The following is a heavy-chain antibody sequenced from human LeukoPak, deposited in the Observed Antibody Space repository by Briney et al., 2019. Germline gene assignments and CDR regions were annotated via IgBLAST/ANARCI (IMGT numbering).Heavy chain of an antibody. CDR3: ARDYGIVPAFDP. D-gene: IGHD2-2*01. CDR2: MNPNSGNT. J-gene: IGHJ5*02. CDR1: GYTFTSYD. Sequence: GAPVKVSCKASGYTFTSYDINWVRQATGQGLEWMGWMNPNSGNTGYAQKFQGRVTMTRDTSISTAYMELSRLRSDDTAVYYCARDYGIVPAFDPWGQGTLVTVSS. V-gene: IGHV1-8*02.